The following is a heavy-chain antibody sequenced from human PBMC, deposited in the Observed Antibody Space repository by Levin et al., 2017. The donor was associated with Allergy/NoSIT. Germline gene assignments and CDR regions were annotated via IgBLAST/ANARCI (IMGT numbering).Heavy chain of an antibody. Sequence: AASVKVSCKASGYTFKNYGISWVRQAPGQGLEWMGWISTHNGNTNYAQSFQGRVTMTTDTSTSTADMELRSLISDDTAVYYCARFVVTPVSYFYMDGWGKGTTVTVSS. CDR3: ARFVVTPVSYFYMDG. CDR2: ISTHNGNT. D-gene: IGHD2-2*01. CDR1: GYTFKNYG. V-gene: IGHV1-18*01. J-gene: IGHJ6*03.